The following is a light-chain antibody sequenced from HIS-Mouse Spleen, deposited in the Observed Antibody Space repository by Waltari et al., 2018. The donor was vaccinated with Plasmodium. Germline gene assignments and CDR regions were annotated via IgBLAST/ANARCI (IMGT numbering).Light chain of an antibody. Sequence: QPVLTQPPSSSASPGESARLTFTLPSDINVGSYNIYWYQQKTGSPPRYLLYYYSDSDKGQGSGVPSRFSGSKDASANTGILLISGLQSEDEADYYCMICPSNASGVFGGGTKLTVL. CDR3: MICPSNASGV. V-gene: IGLV5-37*01. CDR2: YYSDSDK. J-gene: IGLJ3*02. CDR1: SDINVGSYN.